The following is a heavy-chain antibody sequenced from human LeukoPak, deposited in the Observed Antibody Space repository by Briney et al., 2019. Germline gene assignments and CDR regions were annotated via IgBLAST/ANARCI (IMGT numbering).Heavy chain of an antibody. V-gene: IGHV3-74*01. D-gene: IGHD3-9*01. CDR2: INSDGSST. CDR1: GFTFSSYW. Sequence: GGSLRLSCAASGFTFSSYWMHWVRQAPGKGLVWVSRINSDGSSTSYADSVKGRFTISRDNAKNTLYLQMNSLRAEDTAVYYCARDLHYDILTGYLDYWGQGTLVTVSS. J-gene: IGHJ4*02. CDR3: ARDLHYDILTGYLDY.